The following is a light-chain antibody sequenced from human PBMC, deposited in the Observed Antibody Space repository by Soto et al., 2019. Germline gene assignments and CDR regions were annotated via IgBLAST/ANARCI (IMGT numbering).Light chain of an antibody. CDR2: GAS. V-gene: IGKV3-20*01. Sequence: SPGTLSLSPGERATLSCRASQSVSSNFLAWYQQRPGQAPRLLIYGASSRATGIPDRFSGSGSGTDFTLTISRLEPEDFAVYYCQQYGSSPQTFGQGTRLEIK. CDR3: QQYGSSPQT. J-gene: IGKJ5*01. CDR1: QSVSSNF.